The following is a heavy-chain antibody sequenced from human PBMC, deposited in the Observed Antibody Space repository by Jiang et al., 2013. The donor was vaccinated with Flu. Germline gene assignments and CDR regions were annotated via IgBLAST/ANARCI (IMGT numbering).Heavy chain of an antibody. CDR1: GDSVSSNSAA. J-gene: IGHJ5*02. Sequence: QTLSLTCAISGDSVSSNSAAWNWIRQSPSRGLEWLGRTYYRSKWYNDYAVSVKSRITINPDTSKNQFSLQLNSVTPEDTAVYYCARVVVAVAGARPKVQYNWFDPWGQGTLVTVSS. CDR3: ARVVVAVAGARPKVQYNWFDP. CDR2: TYYRSKWYN. D-gene: IGHD6-19*01. V-gene: IGHV6-1*01.